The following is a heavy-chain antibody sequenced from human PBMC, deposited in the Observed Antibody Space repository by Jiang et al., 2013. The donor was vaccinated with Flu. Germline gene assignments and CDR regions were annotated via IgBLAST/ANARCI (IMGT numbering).Heavy chain of an antibody. CDR3: AHTERVWGYDSSGYIWFDP. Sequence: KPTQTLTLTCTFSGFSLSTSGVGVGWIRQPPGKALEWLALIYWDDDKRYSPSLKSRLTITKDTSKNQVVLTMTNMDPVDTATYYCAHTERVWGYDSSGYIWFDPWGQGTLVTVSS. CDR1: GFSLSTSGVG. V-gene: IGHV2-5*02. D-gene: IGHD3-22*01. J-gene: IGHJ5*02. CDR2: IYWDDDK.